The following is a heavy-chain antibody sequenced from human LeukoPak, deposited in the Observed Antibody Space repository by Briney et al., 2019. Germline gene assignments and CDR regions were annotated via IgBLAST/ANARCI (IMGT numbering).Heavy chain of an antibody. J-gene: IGHJ3*02. CDR3: ARPLSGSSSWHGDAFDI. CDR1: GGSISSSTYY. Sequence: PSETLSLTCTVPGGSISSSTYYCGWIRQPPGKGLEWIGSIYYSGSTYYNASLKSRVTISADTSKNQFSLKLSSVTAADTAVYYCARPLSGSSSWHGDAFDIWGQGTMVTVSS. CDR2: IYYSGST. V-gene: IGHV4-39*01. D-gene: IGHD6-13*01.